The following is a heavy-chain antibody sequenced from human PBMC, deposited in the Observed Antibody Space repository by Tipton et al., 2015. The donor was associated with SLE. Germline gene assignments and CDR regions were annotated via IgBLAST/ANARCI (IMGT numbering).Heavy chain of an antibody. CDR1: GGSFSSYY. Sequence: TLSLTCAVYGGSFSSYYWGWIRQPPGKGLEWIGSIYYSGSTNYNPSLKSRVTISVDTSKNQFSLKLSSVTAADTAVYYCARENHYYDSSGYYYGYYFDYWGQGTLVTVSS. J-gene: IGHJ4*02. D-gene: IGHD3-22*01. CDR3: ARENHYYDSSGYYYGYYFDY. CDR2: IYYSGST. V-gene: IGHV4-34*01.